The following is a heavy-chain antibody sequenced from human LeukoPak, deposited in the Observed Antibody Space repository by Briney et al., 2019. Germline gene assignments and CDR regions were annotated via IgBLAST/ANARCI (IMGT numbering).Heavy chain of an antibody. Sequence: PGGSLRLSCAASGFTVSSNYMGWVRQAPGKGLEWVSVIYSGGSTYYADSVKGRFTISRDNSKNTPYLQMNSLRAEDTAVYYCATPPIGRNYYYGMDVWGQGTTVTVPS. CDR2: IYSGGST. J-gene: IGHJ6*02. V-gene: IGHV3-53*01. CDR3: ATPPIGRNYYYGMDV. D-gene: IGHD2/OR15-2a*01. CDR1: GFTVSSNY.